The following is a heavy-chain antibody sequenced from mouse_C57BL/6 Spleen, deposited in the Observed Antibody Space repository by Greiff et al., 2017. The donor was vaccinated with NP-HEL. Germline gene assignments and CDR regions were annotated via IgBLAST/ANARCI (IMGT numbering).Heavy chain of an antibody. CDR1: GYAFSSSW. CDR2: IYPGDGDT. V-gene: IGHV1-82*01. CDR3: ARSGGLRYFDV. D-gene: IGHD2-2*01. J-gene: IGHJ1*03. Sequence: QVQLQQSGPELVKPGASVKISCKASGYAFSSSWMNWVKQRPGKGLEWIGRIYPGDGDTNYNGKFKGKATLTADKSSSTAYMQLSSLTSEDSAVYFCARSGGLRYFDVWGTGTTVTVSS.